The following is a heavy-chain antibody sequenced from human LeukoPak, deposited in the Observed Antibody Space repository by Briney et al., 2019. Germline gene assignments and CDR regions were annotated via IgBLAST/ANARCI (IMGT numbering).Heavy chain of an antibody. D-gene: IGHD4-11*01. CDR2: IRSKAFGGKT. J-gene: IGHJ4*02. V-gene: IGHV3-49*04. Sequence: PGGSLRLSCTASRFTFGDYAISWVRQAPGKGLEWVGFIRSKAFGGKTEYAASVKGRFTISRDDSKSIAYLQMNNLKTEDTAVYYCTRAPYSNYVNLDYWGQGTLVTVSS. CDR3: TRAPYSNYVNLDY. CDR1: RFTFGDYA.